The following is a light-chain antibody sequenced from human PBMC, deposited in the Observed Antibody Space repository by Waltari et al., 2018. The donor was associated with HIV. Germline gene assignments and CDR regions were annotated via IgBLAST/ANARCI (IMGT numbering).Light chain of an antibody. V-gene: IGKV3-20*01. CDR1: QSVSSSY. CDR2: GAS. Sequence: EIVLMQSPGTLSLSPGERATLSCRASQSVSSSYLAWYQQKPGQAPRLLFYGASSRATGIPDRFSGSGSGTDFTLSINRLEPEDFAVYFCHQYGGSPRTFGQGTKLEIK. CDR3: HQYGGSPRT. J-gene: IGKJ2*01.